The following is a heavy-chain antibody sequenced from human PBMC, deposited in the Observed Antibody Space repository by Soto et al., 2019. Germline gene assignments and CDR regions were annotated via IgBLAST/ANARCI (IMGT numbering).Heavy chain of an antibody. CDR3: ANMYADDSSGYCVG. CDR2: ISWNSGSI. J-gene: IGHJ4*02. D-gene: IGHD3-22*01. V-gene: IGHV3-9*01. Sequence: EVQLVESGGGLVQPGRSLRLSCAASGFTFVDYAMHWVRQAPGKGLEWVSGISWNSGSIGYADSVKGRFTISRDNAKNSLYLQMNSLRAEDTALYYCANMYADDSSGYCVGWGQGTLVTVSS. CDR1: GFTFVDYA.